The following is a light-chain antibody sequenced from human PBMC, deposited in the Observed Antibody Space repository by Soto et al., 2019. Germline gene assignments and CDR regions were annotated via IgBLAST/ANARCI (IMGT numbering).Light chain of an antibody. CDR3: SSYTSSSTYV. CDR2: DVS. V-gene: IGLV2-14*01. CDR1: SSDVGGYNH. Sequence: QSALTQPASVSGSPGQSITISCTGTSSDVGGYNHVSWYQQHPGKAPKLMIYDVSNRPSGVSNRFSGSKSGNTASLTISGLQAEDEADSYCSSYTSSSTYVFGPGTKVTVL. J-gene: IGLJ1*01.